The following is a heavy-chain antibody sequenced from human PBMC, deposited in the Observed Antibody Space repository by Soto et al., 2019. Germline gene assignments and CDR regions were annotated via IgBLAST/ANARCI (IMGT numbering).Heavy chain of an antibody. D-gene: IGHD6-13*01. CDR3: ARGKAAGKGYYYYGMDV. V-gene: IGHV4-59*01. Sequence: SETLSLTCTVSGGSISSYYWSGIRQRPGKGLEWIGYIYYTGITNYNSSLKSRVTISVGTSKNQFSLKLSSVTAADTAVYYCARGKAAGKGYYYYGMDVSGQGTTVTVSS. CDR2: IYYTGIT. J-gene: IGHJ6*02. CDR1: GGSISSYY.